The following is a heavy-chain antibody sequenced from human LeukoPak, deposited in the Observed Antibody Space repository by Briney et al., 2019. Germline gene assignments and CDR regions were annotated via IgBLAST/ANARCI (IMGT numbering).Heavy chain of an antibody. Sequence: SETLSLTCTVSGGSISSGGYSWSWIRQPPGKGLEWIGYIYHSGSTYYNPSLKSRVTISVDTSKNQFSLKLSSVTAADTAVYYCARLSNNVLRFLEWFYDAFDIWGQGTMVTVSS. CDR3: ARLSNNVLRFLEWFYDAFDI. V-gene: IGHV4-30-2*01. CDR1: GGSISSGGYS. J-gene: IGHJ3*02. CDR2: IYHSGST. D-gene: IGHD3-3*01.